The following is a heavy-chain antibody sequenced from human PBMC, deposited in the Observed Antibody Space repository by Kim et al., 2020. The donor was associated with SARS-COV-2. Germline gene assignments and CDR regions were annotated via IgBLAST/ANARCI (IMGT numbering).Heavy chain of an antibody. CDR2: ISYDGSNK. CDR3: AKDLLDTAMVDY. Sequence: LSLTCAASGFTFSSYGMHWVRQAPGKGLEWVAVISYDGSNKYYADSVKGRFTISRDNSKNTLYLQMNSLRAEDTAVYYCAKDLLDTAMVDYWGQGTL. CDR1: GFTFSSYG. D-gene: IGHD5-18*01. V-gene: IGHV3-30*18. J-gene: IGHJ4*02.